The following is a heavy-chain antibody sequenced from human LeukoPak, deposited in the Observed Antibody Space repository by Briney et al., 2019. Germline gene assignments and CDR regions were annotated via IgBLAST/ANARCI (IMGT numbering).Heavy chain of an antibody. J-gene: IGHJ4*02. V-gene: IGHV3-23*01. CDR2: ISGSGGST. CDR3: AKDTRLWGAVAGTFDY. D-gene: IGHD6-19*01. CDR1: GFTFSSYA. Sequence: GGSLRLSCAASGFTFSSYAMSWVRQAPGKGLEWVSAISGSGGSTYYADSVKGRFTISRDNSKNTLYLQMNSLRAEDTAVYYCAKDTRLWGAVAGTFDYWGQGTLVTVSS.